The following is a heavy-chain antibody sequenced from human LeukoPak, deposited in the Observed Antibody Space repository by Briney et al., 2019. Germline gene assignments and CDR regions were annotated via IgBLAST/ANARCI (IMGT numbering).Heavy chain of an antibody. J-gene: IGHJ3*01. Sequence: PGGSLRLSCVASGLTLSSYGVHWVRQAPGEGLEWVAFISYDGSNENIADSVKGRFIISRDNAKNSLYLQMNSLRAEDTALYYCATGGNVDSPFWGQGTMVTVSS. CDR1: GLTLSSYG. D-gene: IGHD5-12*01. V-gene: IGHV3-30*03. CDR3: ATGGNVDSPF. CDR2: ISYDGSNE.